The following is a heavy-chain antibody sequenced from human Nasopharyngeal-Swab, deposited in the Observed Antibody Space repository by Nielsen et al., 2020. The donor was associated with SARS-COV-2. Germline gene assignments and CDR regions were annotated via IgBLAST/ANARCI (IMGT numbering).Heavy chain of an antibody. Sequence: SVKVSCKASGGTFSSYAISWVRQAPGQGLEWMGGIIPIFGTANYAQKFQGRVTITADESTSTAYMELSSLRSEDTAVYYCARGVVTVVTPYYYGMDVWGQGTTVTVSS. V-gene: IGHV1-69*13. D-gene: IGHD4-23*01. CDR3: ARGVVTVVTPYYYGMDV. J-gene: IGHJ6*02. CDR1: GGTFSSYA. CDR2: IIPIFGTA.